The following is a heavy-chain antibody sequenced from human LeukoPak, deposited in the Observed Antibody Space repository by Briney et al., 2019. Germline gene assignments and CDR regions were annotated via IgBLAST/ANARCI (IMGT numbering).Heavy chain of an antibody. D-gene: IGHD5-12*01. V-gene: IGHV4-39*07. J-gene: IGHJ4*02. CDR3: AIELRSYSGYNPLDY. Sequence: PSETLSPTCTVSGGSISSSSYYWGWIRQPPGKGLEWIGTIYYNGATQYSPSLKSRVTISIDTSKNQFSLRLTSVTAADTAVYYCAIELRSYSGYNPLDYWGQGTLVTVSS. CDR1: GGSISSSSYY. CDR2: IYYNGAT.